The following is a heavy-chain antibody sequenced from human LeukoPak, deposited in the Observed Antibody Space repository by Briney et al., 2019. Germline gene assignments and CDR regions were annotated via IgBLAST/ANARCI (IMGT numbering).Heavy chain of an antibody. CDR1: GYSISSGYY. CDR3: ARLPVDILTGYYYMDV. J-gene: IGHJ6*03. V-gene: IGHV4-38-2*02. D-gene: IGHD3-9*01. Sequence: SETLSLTCTVSGYSISSGYYWGWIRQPPGKGLEWIGSIYYSGSTYYNPSLKSRGTISVETTKNQLSLKLSSVTDADTAVYYCARLPVDILTGYYYMDVWGKGTTVTISS. CDR2: IYYSGST.